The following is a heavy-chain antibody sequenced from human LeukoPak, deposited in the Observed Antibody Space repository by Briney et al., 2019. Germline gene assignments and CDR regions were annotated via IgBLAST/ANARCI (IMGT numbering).Heavy chain of an antibody. CDR3: AREVGYDFWSGYFYYYGMDV. J-gene: IGHJ6*02. CDR1: GFTFSSYS. V-gene: IGHV3-48*02. Sequence: GGSLRLSCAASGFTFSSYSMNWVRQAPGKGLEWVSYISSSSSTIYYADSVKGRFTISRDNAKNSLYLQMNSLRDEDTAVYYCAREVGYDFWSGYFYYYGMDVWGQGTTVTVSS. D-gene: IGHD3-3*01. CDR2: ISSSSSTI.